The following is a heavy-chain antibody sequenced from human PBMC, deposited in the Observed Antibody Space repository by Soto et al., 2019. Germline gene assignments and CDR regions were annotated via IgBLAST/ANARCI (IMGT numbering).Heavy chain of an antibody. J-gene: IGHJ6*02. CDR2: FKWNSGDV. V-gene: IGHV3-9*01. CDR1: GFTFGYYA. CDR3: AKDRSSGSPYYGMDF. Sequence: GGSLRLSCAASGFTFGYYAMHWVRQVPGKGLEWVSGFKWNSGDVGYADSVKGRFTISRDNARNSLYLQMNSLRPEDTAVYYCAKDRSSGSPYYGMDFWGQGTMVTVSS. D-gene: IGHD3-10*01.